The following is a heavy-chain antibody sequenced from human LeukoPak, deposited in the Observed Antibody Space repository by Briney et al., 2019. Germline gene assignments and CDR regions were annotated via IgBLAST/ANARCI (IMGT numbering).Heavy chain of an antibody. Sequence: GGSLRLSCAASGFTFSSYSMNWVRQAPGKGLEWVSSISSSSSYIYYADSVKGRFTISRDNAKNSLYLQMNSLRAEDTAVYYCAREPDVDTAMVTYLFDYWGQGTLVTVSS. V-gene: IGHV3-21*01. D-gene: IGHD5-18*01. CDR2: ISSSSSYI. CDR1: GFTFSSYS. J-gene: IGHJ4*02. CDR3: AREPDVDTAMVTYLFDY.